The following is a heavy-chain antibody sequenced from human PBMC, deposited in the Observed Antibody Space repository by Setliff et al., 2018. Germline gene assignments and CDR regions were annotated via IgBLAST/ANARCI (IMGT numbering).Heavy chain of an antibody. CDR1: GYTFTAYD. CDR3: ARGQTVGPNSGKDY. Sequence: ASVKVSCKASGYTFTAYDIHWMRQAPGQSLEWMGWINGVNGNTKYSQNFQGRVTFTSGTSANTAFMELSSLRSEDSSMYYCARGQTVGPNSGKDYWGQGTLVTVSS. CDR2: INGVNGNT. D-gene: IGHD1-26*01. J-gene: IGHJ4*02. V-gene: IGHV1-3*01.